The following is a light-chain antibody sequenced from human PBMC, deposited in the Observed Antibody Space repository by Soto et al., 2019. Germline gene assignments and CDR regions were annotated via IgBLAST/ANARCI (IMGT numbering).Light chain of an antibody. CDR2: GAS. CDR3: PQYGSSPGT. J-gene: IGKJ1*01. Sequence: EIVLTQSPGTLSLSPGERATLSCRASQSVSSSYLAWYQQKPGQAPRLLIYGASSRATGIPDRFSGSGSGTNFNLNISRLEPEDFAVYYCPQYGSSPGTFGQGTKVEIK. V-gene: IGKV3-20*01. CDR1: QSVSSSY.